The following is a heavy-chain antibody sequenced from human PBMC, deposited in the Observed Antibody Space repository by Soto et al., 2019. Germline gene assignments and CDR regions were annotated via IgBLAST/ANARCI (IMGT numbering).Heavy chain of an antibody. D-gene: IGHD2-15*01. Sequence: PGESLKISFKGSGYSFTSYLICWVRQMPGKGLEWMGIIYPGDSDTRYSPSFQGQVTISADKSISTAYLQWSSLKASDTAMYYCAGPYCSGGSCKPGMDVGGQGTKVTVSS. V-gene: IGHV5-51*01. J-gene: IGHJ6*02. CDR2: IYPGDSDT. CDR3: AGPYCSGGSCKPGMDV. CDR1: GYSFTSYL.